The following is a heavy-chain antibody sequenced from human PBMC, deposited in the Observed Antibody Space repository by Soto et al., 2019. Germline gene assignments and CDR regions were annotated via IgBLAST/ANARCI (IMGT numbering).Heavy chain of an antibody. CDR3: AKDSSVVPAAKGWFDP. Sequence: QVQLVESGGGVVQPGRSLRLSCAASGFTFSSYGMHWVRQDPGKGLEWVAVISYDGRNKYYADSVKGRFTISRDNSKNQLYLQMNSLRAEDTAVYYCAKDSSVVPAAKGWFDPWGQGTLVTVSS. D-gene: IGHD2-2*01. J-gene: IGHJ5*02. CDR1: GFTFSSYG. V-gene: IGHV3-30*18. CDR2: ISYDGRNK.